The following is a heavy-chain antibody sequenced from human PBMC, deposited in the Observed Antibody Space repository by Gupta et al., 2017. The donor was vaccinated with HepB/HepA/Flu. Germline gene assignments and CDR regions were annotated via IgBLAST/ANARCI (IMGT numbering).Heavy chain of an antibody. CDR3: ARDPNVLLWFGDTSEGAFDI. J-gene: IGHJ3*02. D-gene: IGHD3-10*01. Sequence: EVQLVESGGGLVQPGGSLRLSCAASGFTFSSYWMHWVRQAPGKGLVWVSRINSDGSSTSYADSVKGRFTISRDNAKNTLYLQMNSLRAEDTAVYYCARDPNVLLWFGDTSEGAFDIWGQGTMVTVSS. V-gene: IGHV3-74*01. CDR2: INSDGSST. CDR1: GFTFSSYW.